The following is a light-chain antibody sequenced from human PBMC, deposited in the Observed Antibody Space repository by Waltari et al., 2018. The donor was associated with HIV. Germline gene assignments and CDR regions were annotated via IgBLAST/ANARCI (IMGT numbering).Light chain of an antibody. V-gene: IGLV2-14*01. CDR3: SSYTTSDSVV. J-gene: IGLJ3*02. CDR1: PSAISSCTS. Sequence: QSALTQPASVSGSPGQSISISCTGPPSAISSCTSVSWYRHRPGEAPKLLIYGASHRPSGVSHRFSASTFGNTASLTISGLQTDDEGDYYCSSYTTSDSVVFGGGTRLTVL. CDR2: GAS.